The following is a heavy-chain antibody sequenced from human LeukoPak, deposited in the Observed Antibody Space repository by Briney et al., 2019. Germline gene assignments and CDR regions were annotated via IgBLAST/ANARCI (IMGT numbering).Heavy chain of an antibody. J-gene: IGHJ4*02. CDR2: IYYSGST. V-gene: IGHV4-59*01. D-gene: IGHD6-13*01. CDR1: GGSISSYY. Sequence: SETLSLTCTVSGGSISSYYWSWIRQPPGKGLEWIGYIYYSGSTNYNPSLKSRVTISVDTSKNQFSLKLSSVTAADTAVYYCARLSPGIAAAGTYFDYWGQGTLVTVSS. CDR3: ARLSPGIAAAGTYFDY.